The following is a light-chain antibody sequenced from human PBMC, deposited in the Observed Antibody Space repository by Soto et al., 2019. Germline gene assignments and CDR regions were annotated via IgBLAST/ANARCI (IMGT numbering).Light chain of an antibody. J-gene: IGKJ1*01. Sequence: EIVLTQSPGTLSLSPGERATLSCRASQTVSSARLAWFQQKPGQAPRLLIYGASSRAPGIPDRFSGSGSETDFTLTITRLESEDFAVYSCHQYGSSPWTFGQGTMVDIK. V-gene: IGKV3-20*01. CDR1: QTVSSAR. CDR3: HQYGSSPWT. CDR2: GAS.